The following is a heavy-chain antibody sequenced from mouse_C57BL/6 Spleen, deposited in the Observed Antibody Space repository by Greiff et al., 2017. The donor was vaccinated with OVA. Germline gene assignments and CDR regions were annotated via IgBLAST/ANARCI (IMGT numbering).Heavy chain of an antibody. CDR1: GYTFTSYG. CDR3: ASDHGVWYDY. J-gene: IGHJ2*01. Sequence: QVQLKQSGAELARPGASVKLSCKASGYTFTSYGISWVKQRTGQGLEWIGEIYPRSGNTYYNEKFKGKATLTADKSSSTAYMELRSLTSEDSAVFLCASDHGVWYDYWGQGTTLTVSS. D-gene: IGHD2-10*02. V-gene: IGHV1-81*01. CDR2: IYPRSGNT.